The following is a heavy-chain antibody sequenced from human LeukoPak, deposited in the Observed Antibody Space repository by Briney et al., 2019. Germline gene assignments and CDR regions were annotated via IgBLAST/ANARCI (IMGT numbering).Heavy chain of an antibody. V-gene: IGHV3-7*01. Sequence: GGSLRLSCAASGFTFSGYWMTWVRQAPGKGLEWVGDIKEDGSEKYYVDSVKGRFTLSRDNAKNSLYLQMNSLRVEDTAIYYCARNRGWLQFDYWGQGALVTVSS. CDR2: IKEDGSEK. CDR1: GFTFSGYW. CDR3: ARNRGWLQFDY. J-gene: IGHJ4*02. D-gene: IGHD5-24*01.